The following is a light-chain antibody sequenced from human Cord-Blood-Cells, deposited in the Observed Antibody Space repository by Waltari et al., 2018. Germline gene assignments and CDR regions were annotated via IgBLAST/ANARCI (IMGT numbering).Light chain of an antibody. J-gene: IGLJ2*01. CDR3: CSYACSSTVV. V-gene: IGLV2-23*01. CDR2: EGS. Sequence: QSALTQPASGSGSPGQPSTISCTGTSSDVGIYNVVPWYQQHPGKAPKLMIYEGSKRPSGVSNLFSGSKSGNTASLTISGLQAEDEADYYCCSYACSSTVVFGGGTKLTVL. CDR1: SSDVGIYNV.